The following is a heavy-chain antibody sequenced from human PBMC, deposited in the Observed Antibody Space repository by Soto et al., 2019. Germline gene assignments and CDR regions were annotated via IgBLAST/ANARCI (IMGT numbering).Heavy chain of an antibody. CDR1: GFTFSNYA. D-gene: IGHD5-12*01. CDR2: VIGAGGNT. V-gene: IGHV3-23*01. Sequence: EVPLLESGGALIQPGGSLRLSCAASGFTFSNYAMSWVRQAPGKGLEWVSTVIGAGGNTHYADSVKGRFTISRDNSKSTLYPQMNSLRADDTAVYYCAKRSGYTGYDYYFDSWCQGALVTVSS. CDR3: AKRSGYTGYDYYFDS. J-gene: IGHJ4*02.